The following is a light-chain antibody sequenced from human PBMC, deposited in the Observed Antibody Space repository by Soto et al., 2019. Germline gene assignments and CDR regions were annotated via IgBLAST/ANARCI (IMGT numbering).Light chain of an antibody. J-gene: IGKJ4*01. CDR2: DTS. Sequence: EIGMTQSAATLSVSPGERATLSFRASQNILSNLAWYQQKPGQAPRLLIYDTSTRATGVPTRFSGSRSGAEFTLTINSLQSEDFAVYYCQPYNNWPLTFGGGTKVDIK. V-gene: IGKV3-15*01. CDR1: QNILSN. CDR3: QPYNNWPLT.